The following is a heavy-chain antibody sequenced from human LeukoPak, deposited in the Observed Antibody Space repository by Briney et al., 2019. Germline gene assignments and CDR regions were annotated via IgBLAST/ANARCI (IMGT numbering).Heavy chain of an antibody. CDR3: ARVWRQQLAYFDL. CDR1: GGSISSGGYY. Sequence: SQTLSLTCTVSGGSISSGGYYWSWIRQPPGKGLEWIGYIYYSGSTNYNPSLKSRVTISVDTSKNQFSLKLSSVTAADTAVYYCARVWRQQLAYFDLWGRGTLVTVSS. J-gene: IGHJ2*01. V-gene: IGHV4-61*08. D-gene: IGHD6-13*01. CDR2: IYYSGST.